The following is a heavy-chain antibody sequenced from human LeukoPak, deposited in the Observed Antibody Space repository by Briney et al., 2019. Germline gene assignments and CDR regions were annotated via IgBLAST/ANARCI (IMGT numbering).Heavy chain of an antibody. V-gene: IGHV1-69*05. CDR2: IIPIFGTA. CDR1: GGTFSSYA. D-gene: IGHD3-22*01. Sequence: GASVKVSCKASGGTFSSYAISWVRQAPGQGLEWMGRIIPIFGTADYAQKFQGRVTITTDESTSTAYMELSSLRSEDTAVYYCARVGFRYYDSSGYQYYFDYWGQGTLVTVSS. CDR3: ARVGFRYYDSSGYQYYFDY. J-gene: IGHJ4*02.